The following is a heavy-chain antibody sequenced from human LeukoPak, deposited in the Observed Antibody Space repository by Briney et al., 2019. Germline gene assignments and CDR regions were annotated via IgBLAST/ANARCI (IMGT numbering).Heavy chain of an antibody. J-gene: IGHJ1*01. CDR2: ISSSSSTI. CDR1: GFTFSSYS. CDR3: ARAQRAAAGTD. V-gene: IGHV3-48*01. Sequence: GGSLRLSCAASGFTFSSYSTNWVRQAPGKGLEWVSYISSSSSTIYYADSVKGRFTISRDNAKNSLYLQMNSLRAEDTAVYYCARAQRAAAGTDWGQGTLVTVSS. D-gene: IGHD6-13*01.